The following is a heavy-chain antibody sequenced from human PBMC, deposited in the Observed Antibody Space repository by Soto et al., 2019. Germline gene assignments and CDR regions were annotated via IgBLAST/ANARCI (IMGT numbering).Heavy chain of an antibody. J-gene: IGHJ4*02. V-gene: IGHV3-30-3*01. CDR1: GFPFSNYA. D-gene: IGHD3-16*01. CDR2: ISSDGSNK. CDR3: ARTLYYDYVWGSYSPYYFDY. Sequence: QVQLVESGGGVVQPGRSLRLSCAAAGFPFSNYAMHWVRQAPGKGLEWVAVISSDGSNKFYADSVKGRFTISRDNSKNTLYLQMNSLRADDTAVYYCARTLYYDYVWGSYSPYYFDYWGQGTLVTVSS.